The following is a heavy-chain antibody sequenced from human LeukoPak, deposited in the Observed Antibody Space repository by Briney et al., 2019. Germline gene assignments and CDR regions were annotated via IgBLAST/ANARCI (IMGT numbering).Heavy chain of an antibody. CDR2: IYTSGST. D-gene: IGHD1-26*01. CDR1: GDSISSGSYY. Sequence: PSQTLSLTCTVSGDSISSGSYYWNWIRQPAGKGLEWIGRIYTSGSTNYNPSLKSRISISIDTSKNQVSLKVSSVTAADTALYYCARDSTTTWYAQDYWGQGTLVSVSS. CDR3: ARDSTTTWYAQDY. V-gene: IGHV4-61*02. J-gene: IGHJ4*02.